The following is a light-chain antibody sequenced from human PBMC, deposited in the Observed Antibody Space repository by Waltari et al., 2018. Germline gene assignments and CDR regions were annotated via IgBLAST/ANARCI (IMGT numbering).Light chain of an antibody. CDR1: TSGGGHYDL. J-gene: IGLJ3*02. CDR3: CSYTSSSTLV. CDR2: EVI. Sequence: QSALTQPASVSGTPGQSITISCTGTTSGGGHYDLCPWYQQHPGKSPKLLICEVIKWPSGVSSRFSGSKSGNTASLTISGLQAEDEADYYCCSYTSSSTLVFGGGTKLTVL. V-gene: IGLV2-14*02.